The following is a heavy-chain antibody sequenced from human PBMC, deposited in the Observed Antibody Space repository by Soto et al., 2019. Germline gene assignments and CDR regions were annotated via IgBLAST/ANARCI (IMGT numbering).Heavy chain of an antibody. Sequence: GGSLRLSCAASGFTVSRTYMTWVRQAPGKGLGWVSVIYSAGNTYYADSVKGRFTISRDNSRNTVYLQMNSLRAEDTAIYYCERDSRYAGENYGLDHWGQGSLVTVYS. CDR1: GFTVSRTY. CDR2: IYSAGNT. J-gene: IGHJ4*02. CDR3: ERDSRYAGENYGLDH. D-gene: IGHD3-16*01. V-gene: IGHV3-53*01.